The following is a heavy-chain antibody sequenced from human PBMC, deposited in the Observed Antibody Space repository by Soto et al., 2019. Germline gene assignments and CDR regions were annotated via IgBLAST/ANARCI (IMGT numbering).Heavy chain of an antibody. J-gene: IGHJ4*02. Sequence: KQSQTLSLTCAISGDSVSSNSAAWNWIRQSPSRGLEWLGRTYYRSKWYNDYAVSVKSRITINPDTSKNQFSLQLNSVTPEDTAVYYCARGEGKYDSSGYYYGEIFDYWGQGTLVTVSS. CDR1: GDSVSSNSAA. V-gene: IGHV6-1*01. D-gene: IGHD3-22*01. CDR2: TYYRSKWYN. CDR3: ARGEGKYDSSGYYYGEIFDY.